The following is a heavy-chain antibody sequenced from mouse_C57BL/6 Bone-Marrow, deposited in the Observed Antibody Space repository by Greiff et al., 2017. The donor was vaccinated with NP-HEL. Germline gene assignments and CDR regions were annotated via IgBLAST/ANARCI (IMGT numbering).Heavy chain of an antibody. CDR3: ARDYYPYYYAMDY. V-gene: IGHV1-26*01. D-gene: IGHD1-1*01. CDR2: INPNNGGT. CDR1: GYTFTDYY. J-gene: IGHJ4*01. Sequence: EVQLQQSGPELVKPGASVKISCKASGYTFTDYYMNWVKQSHGKSLEWIGDINPNNGGTSYNQKFKGKATLTVDKSSSTAYMELRSLTSEDSAVYYCARDYYPYYYAMDYWGQGTSVTVSS.